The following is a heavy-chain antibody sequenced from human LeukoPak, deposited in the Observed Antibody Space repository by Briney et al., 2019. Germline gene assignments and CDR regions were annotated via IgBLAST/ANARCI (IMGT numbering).Heavy chain of an antibody. J-gene: IGHJ4*02. V-gene: IGHV1-18*01. CDR3: ARSETPITMVRGVIITPGY. CDR1: GYTFTSYG. CDR2: ISAYNGNT. D-gene: IGHD3-10*01. Sequence: ASVKVSCKASGYTFTSYGISWVRQAPGQGLEWMGWISAYNGNTNYAQKLQGRVTMTTDTSTSTAYMELRSLRSDDTAVYYCARSETPITMVRGVIITPGYLGQGTLVTVSS.